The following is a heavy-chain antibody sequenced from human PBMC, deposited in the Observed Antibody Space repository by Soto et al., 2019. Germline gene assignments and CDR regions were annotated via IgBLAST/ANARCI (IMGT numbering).Heavy chain of an antibody. D-gene: IGHD3-3*01. V-gene: IGHV4-31*03. CDR2: IYYSGST. J-gene: IGHJ4*02. Sequence: QVQLQESGPGLVKPSQTLSLTCTVSGGSISSGGYYWSWIRQHPGKGLEWIGYIYYSGSTYYNPSLKRRVTLSVDTSKNQFSRKLRSVTAADRAVYYCARAPPDLRFLEWLQPFYFDYWGQGTLVTVSS. CDR3: ARAPPDLRFLEWLQPFYFDY. CDR1: GGSISSGGYY.